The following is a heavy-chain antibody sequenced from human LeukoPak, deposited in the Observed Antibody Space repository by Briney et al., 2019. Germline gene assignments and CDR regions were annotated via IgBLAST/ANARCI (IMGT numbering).Heavy chain of an antibody. J-gene: IGHJ1*01. CDR1: GYTFTGDY. CDR3: ARVSLYYDILTGYRAEYFQH. Sequence: ASVKVSCKASGYTFTGDYMHWLRQAPGQGLEWMGWINPNSGGTNYAQKFQGRVTMTRDTSISTAYMELSRLRSDDTAVYYCARVSLYYDILTGYRAEYFQHWGQGTLVTVSS. D-gene: IGHD3-9*01. V-gene: IGHV1-2*02. CDR2: INPNSGGT.